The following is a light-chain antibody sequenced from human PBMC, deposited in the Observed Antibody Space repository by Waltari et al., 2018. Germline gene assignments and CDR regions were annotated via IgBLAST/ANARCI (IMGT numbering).Light chain of an antibody. CDR2: DVS. J-gene: IGLJ2*01. V-gene: IGLV2-11*01. CDR1: SPDVRAYNY. CDR3: CSYTGTDSRWL. Sequence: QSALTPPRSLSGSPGQSVTISCPGTSPDVRAYNYVSWHQQHPGKAPKLMIYDVSNRPSGLPDRFPDSKSSNTASRAISGLQAEDEADYYCCSYTGTDSRWLFGGGTKLTVL.